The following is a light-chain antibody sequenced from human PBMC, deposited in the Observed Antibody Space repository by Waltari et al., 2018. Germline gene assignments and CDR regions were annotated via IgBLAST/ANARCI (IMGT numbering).Light chain of an antibody. CDR3: QAWDSSTHVV. J-gene: IGLJ2*01. Sequence: SYELTQPPSVSVSPGQTASITCSGDKLGDKYASWYQQKPGQSPVLVIYQHNTRPSGIPERFSAPNSGNTATLTISGTQAMDEVDYSCQAWDSSTHVVFGGGTKLTVL. V-gene: IGLV3-1*01. CDR1: KLGDKY. CDR2: QHN.